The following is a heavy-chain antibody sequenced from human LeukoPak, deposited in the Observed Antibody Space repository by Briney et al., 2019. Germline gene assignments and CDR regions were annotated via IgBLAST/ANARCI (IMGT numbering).Heavy chain of an antibody. V-gene: IGHV3-48*03. CDR2: ISSSGSTI. CDR1: GFTFSSYE. Sequence: PGGSLRLSCGASGFTFSSYEMNWVRQAPGKGLEWVSYISSSGSTIYYADSVKGRFTISRDNAKNSLYLQMNSLRAEDTAVYYCARDRTIFGVVIIQYFDYWGQGTLVTVSS. CDR3: ARDRTIFGVVIIQYFDY. D-gene: IGHD3-3*01. J-gene: IGHJ4*02.